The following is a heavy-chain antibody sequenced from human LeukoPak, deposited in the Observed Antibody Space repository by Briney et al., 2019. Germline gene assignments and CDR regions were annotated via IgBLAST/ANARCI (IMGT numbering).Heavy chain of an antibody. J-gene: IGHJ4*02. CDR2: INHSGST. CDR3: ARGRPRYCSSTSCPYYFDY. D-gene: IGHD2-2*01. V-gene: IGHV4-34*01. CDR1: GGPFSGYY. Sequence: SETLSLTCAVYGGPFSGYYWSWIRQPPGKGLEWIGEINHSGSTNYNPSLKSRVTISVDTSKNQFSLKLSSVTAADTAVYYCARGRPRYCSSTSCPYYFDYWGQGTLVTVSS.